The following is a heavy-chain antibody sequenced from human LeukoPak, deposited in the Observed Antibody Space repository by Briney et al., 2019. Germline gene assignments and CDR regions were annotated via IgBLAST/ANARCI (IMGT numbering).Heavy chain of an antibody. D-gene: IGHD2-15*01. CDR2: ISAYNGNT. Sequence: ASVKVSCEASGYTFTSYGISWVRQAPGQGLEWMGWISAYNGNTNYAQKLQGRVTMTTDTSTSTVYMELSSLRSEDTAVYYCAAAHLGYCSGGSCYYFDYWGQGTLVTVSS. CDR3: AAAHLGYCSGGSCYYFDY. V-gene: IGHV1-18*01. CDR1: GYTFTSYG. J-gene: IGHJ4*02.